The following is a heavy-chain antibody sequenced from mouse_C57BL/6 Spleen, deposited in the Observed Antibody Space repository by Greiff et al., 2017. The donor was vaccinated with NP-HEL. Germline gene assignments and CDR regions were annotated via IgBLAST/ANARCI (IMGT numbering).Heavy chain of an antibody. V-gene: IGHV1-82*01. J-gene: IGHJ1*03. Sequence: VQLQQSGPELVKPGASVKISCKASGYAFSSSWMNWVKQRPGKGLEWIGRIYPGDGDTNYNGKFKGKATLTADKSSSTAYMQLSSLTSEDSAVYFCARRGSSYDWYFDVWGTGTTVTVSS. CDR3: ARRGSSYDWYFDV. D-gene: IGHD1-1*01. CDR1: GYAFSSSW. CDR2: IYPGDGDT.